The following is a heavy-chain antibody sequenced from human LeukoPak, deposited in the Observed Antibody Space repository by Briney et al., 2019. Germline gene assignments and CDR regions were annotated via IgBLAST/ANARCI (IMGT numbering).Heavy chain of an antibody. V-gene: IGHV4-34*01. CDR2: INHSGST. J-gene: IGHJ4*02. CDR3: ARTKLNYGSGSYPFDY. Sequence: SETLSLTCAVYGGSFSGYYWSWIRQPPGKGLEWIGEINHSGSTNYNPSLKSRVTISVDTPKDQFSLKLSSVTAADTAVYYCARTKLNYGSGSYPFDYWGQGTLVTVSS. CDR1: GGSFSGYY. D-gene: IGHD3-10*01.